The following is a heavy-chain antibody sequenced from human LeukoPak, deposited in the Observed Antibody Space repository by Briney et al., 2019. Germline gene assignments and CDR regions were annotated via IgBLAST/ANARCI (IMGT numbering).Heavy chain of an antibody. D-gene: IGHD3-10*01. CDR3: ARGRGTTMVRGVITNYFDL. CDR2: IDPNSGGT. CDR1: GYTFTAHY. J-gene: IGHJ2*01. Sequence: ASVTVSCTASGYTFTAHYIHWVRQAPGQGLEWMGRIDPNSGGTNYAQRFLGSSTMTGDTSINTAFMEVRRLRSDDTAIYYCARGRGTTMVRGVITNYFDLWGRGSLVTVSS. V-gene: IGHV1-2*02.